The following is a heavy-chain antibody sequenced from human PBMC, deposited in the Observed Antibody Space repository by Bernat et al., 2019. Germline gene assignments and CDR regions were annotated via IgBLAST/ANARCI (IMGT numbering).Heavy chain of an antibody. D-gene: IGHD5-18*01. J-gene: IGHJ6*02. V-gene: IGHV3-30-3*01. CDR3: VRDHKGGYNYNRRTGGYYYYYGMDV. CDR1: GITFNSFA. Sequence: QVQLVESGGGVVQPGRSLRVSCVASGITFNSFAMHWVRQAPGKGLEWVAVISYDGSNKYYADSVKGRFTISRDNSKNTLYLEINSLRAEDTAVYHCVRDHKGGYNYNRRTGGYYYYYGMDVWGQGTTVTVSS. CDR2: ISYDGSNK.